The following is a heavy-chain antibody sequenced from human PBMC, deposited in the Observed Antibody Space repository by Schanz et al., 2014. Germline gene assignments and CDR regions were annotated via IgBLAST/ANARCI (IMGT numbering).Heavy chain of an antibody. V-gene: IGHV3-23*01. Sequence: VQLLESGGGLVQPGGSLRISCAASGFTFSGYAMSWVRQAPGKGLEWVSSIVGGGGRTYYADSVKGRFTISRDNSKNTLYLQMNSLRVEDTAVYYCARGRTFDYWGQGTLVTVSS. CDR2: IVGGGGRT. J-gene: IGHJ4*02. CDR1: GFTFSGYA. CDR3: ARGRTFDY.